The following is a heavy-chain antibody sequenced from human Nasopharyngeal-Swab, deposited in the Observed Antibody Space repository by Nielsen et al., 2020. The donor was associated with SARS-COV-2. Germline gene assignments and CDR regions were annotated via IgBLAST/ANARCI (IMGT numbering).Heavy chain of an antibody. CDR3: ARGLSGIVPAPILGLGPYYSYYYMDV. V-gene: IGHV4-34*01. Sequence: RQAPGKGLEWIAEINHSGSTNYNPSLKSRVTISVDTSKNQFSLKLSSVTAADTAVYYCARGLSGIVPAPILGLGPYYSYYYMDVWGKGATVTVSS. CDR2: INHSGST. D-gene: IGHD2-2*01. J-gene: IGHJ6*03.